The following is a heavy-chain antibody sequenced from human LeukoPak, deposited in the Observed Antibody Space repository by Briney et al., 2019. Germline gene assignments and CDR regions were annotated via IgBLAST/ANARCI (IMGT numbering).Heavy chain of an antibody. CDR3: ARDRQWLTDNWFDP. D-gene: IGHD6-19*01. CDR2: IIPIFGTA. Sequence: GASVKVSCKASGYTFTTYQMHWVRQAPGQGLEWMGGIIPIFGTANYAQKFQGRVTITADESTSTAYMELSSLRSEDTAVYYCARDRQWLTDNWFDPWGQGTLVTVSS. CDR1: GYTFTTYQ. V-gene: IGHV1-69*13. J-gene: IGHJ5*02.